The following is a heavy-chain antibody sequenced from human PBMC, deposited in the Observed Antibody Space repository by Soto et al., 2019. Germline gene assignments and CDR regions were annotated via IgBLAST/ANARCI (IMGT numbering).Heavy chain of an antibody. CDR1: GGSISSSSYY. D-gene: IGHD2-15*01. CDR3: ARRGYSGTYNWFDP. V-gene: IGHV4-39*01. J-gene: IGHJ5*02. CDR2: IYYSGST. Sequence: SETLSLTCTVSGGSISSSSYYWGWIRQPPGKGLEWIGSIYYSGSTYYNPSLKGRVTISVDTSKNQFSLKLSSVTAADTAVYYCARRGYSGTYNWFDPWGQGTLVTVSS.